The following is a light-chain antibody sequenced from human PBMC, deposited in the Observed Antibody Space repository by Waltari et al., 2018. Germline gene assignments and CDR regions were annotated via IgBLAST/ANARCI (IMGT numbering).Light chain of an antibody. CDR1: QSVSSSY. J-gene: IGKJ1*01. V-gene: IGKV3-20*01. CDR2: GAS. CDR3: QQYGSSPWS. Sequence: EIVLTQSPGTLSLSPGERATLSCRASQSVSSSYLAWYQQKPGQAPRVLIHGASNRATGIPDRFSGSGSGTDFTLTISRLEPEAFAVYYCQQYGSSPWSFGQGTKVEIK.